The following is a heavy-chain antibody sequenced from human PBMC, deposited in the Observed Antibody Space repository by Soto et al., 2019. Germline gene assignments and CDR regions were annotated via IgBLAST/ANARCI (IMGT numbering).Heavy chain of an antibody. D-gene: IGHD2-8*01. CDR1: GGSISGYY. J-gene: IGHJ5*02. Sequence: SETLSLTCTVSGGSISGYYWSWIRQPPGKGLEWIGYIYYSGSTNYNPSLKSRVTISVDTSKNQFSLKLSSVTAADTAVYYCAIFPNPNGVSWGQGTLVTVSS. CDR3: AIFPNPNGVS. V-gene: IGHV4-59*01. CDR2: IYYSGST.